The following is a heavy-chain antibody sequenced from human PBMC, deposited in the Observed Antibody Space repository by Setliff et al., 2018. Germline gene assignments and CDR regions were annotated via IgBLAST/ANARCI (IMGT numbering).Heavy chain of an antibody. CDR1: GYIFNNYF. J-gene: IGHJ4*02. Sequence: ASVKVSCKASGYIFNNYFLHWVRQAPGQGLEWMGRFHPNTGDTNYGQKFQGRVTMTRDTSISTVYMDLGSLRSDDTAVYYCARDFNGLALGFWGQGTLVTVSS. CDR3: ARDFNGLALGF. V-gene: IGHV1-2*06. CDR2: FHPNTGDT. D-gene: IGHD3-3*02.